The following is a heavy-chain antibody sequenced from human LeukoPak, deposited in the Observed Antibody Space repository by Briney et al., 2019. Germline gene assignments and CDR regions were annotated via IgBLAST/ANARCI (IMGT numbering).Heavy chain of an antibody. CDR2: IYRDGSST. V-gene: IGHV3-74*01. CDR1: GFTFSSYW. CDR3: TTHMTTITQFDY. Sequence: PGGSLRLSCAASGFTFSSYWMHWVRQAPGKGLVWVSRIYRDGSSTSYADSVKGRLTISRDNAKNTLYLQMNSLRAEDTAVYYCTTHMTTITQFDYWGQGTLVTVSS. J-gene: IGHJ4*02. D-gene: IGHD4-4*01.